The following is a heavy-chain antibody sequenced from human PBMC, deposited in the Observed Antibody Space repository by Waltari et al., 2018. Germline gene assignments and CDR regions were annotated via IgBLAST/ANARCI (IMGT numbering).Heavy chain of an antibody. CDR1: GDSISSGTYY. V-gene: IGHV4-61*02. CDR3: ARRYYDILTGSPYGMDV. Sequence: QVQLQESGPGLVKPSQTLSLTCTVSGDSISSGTYYWSWIRQPAGKGLEWIGRIYGNGRITNYSPFLKSRVTISLDTSKNQFSLKLSSVTAADTAIYYCARRYYDILTGSPYGMDVWGQGTTVTVSS. D-gene: IGHD3-9*01. CDR2: IYGNGRIT. J-gene: IGHJ6*02.